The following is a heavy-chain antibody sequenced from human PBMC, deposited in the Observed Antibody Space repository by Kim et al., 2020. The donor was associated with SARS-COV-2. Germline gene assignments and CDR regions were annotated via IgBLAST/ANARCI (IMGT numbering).Heavy chain of an antibody. CDR1: GDRVSSNSAA. V-gene: IGHV6-1*01. D-gene: IGHD3-9*01. CDR2: TYYRSKWHN. J-gene: IGHJ4*02. Sequence: SQTLSLTCAISGDRVSSNSAAWNWIRQSPSRGLEWLGRTYYRSKWHNDYAVSVKSRITINPDTSKNQFSLQLNSVTPEDTAVYYCARDRGELRYFDWLSAVFDYWGQGTLVTVSS. CDR3: ARDRGELRYFDWLSAVFDY.